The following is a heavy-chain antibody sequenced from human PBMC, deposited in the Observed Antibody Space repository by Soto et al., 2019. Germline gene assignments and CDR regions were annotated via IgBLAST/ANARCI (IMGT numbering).Heavy chain of an antibody. CDR2: IYYSGGT. D-gene: IGHD3-3*02. CDR3: ASPKIAFYNWFDP. CDR1: GGSISSSSHY. V-gene: IGHV4-39*01. J-gene: IGHJ5*02. Sequence: PSETLSLTCTVSGGSISSSSHYWGWIRQPPGKGLEWIGSIYYSGGTYYNPSLKSRVTISVDTSKNQFSLKLSSVTAADTAVYYCASPKIAFYNWFDPWGQGTLVTVS.